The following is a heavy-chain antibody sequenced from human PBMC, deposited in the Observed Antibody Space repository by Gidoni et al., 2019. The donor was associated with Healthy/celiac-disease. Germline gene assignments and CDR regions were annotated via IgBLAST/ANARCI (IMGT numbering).Heavy chain of an antibody. CDR2: IYPGDSDT. CDR1: GYSFTSYW. J-gene: IGHJ6*02. Sequence: EVQLVQSGAEVKTPGESLKISCKGSGYSFTSYWIGWVRQMPGKGLEWMGIIYPGDSDTRYSPSFQGQVTISADKSISTAYLQWSSLKASDTAMYYCARSLFTMAEYYYGMDVWGQGTTVTVSS. D-gene: IGHD3-10*01. CDR3: ARSLFTMAEYYYGMDV. V-gene: IGHV5-51*01.